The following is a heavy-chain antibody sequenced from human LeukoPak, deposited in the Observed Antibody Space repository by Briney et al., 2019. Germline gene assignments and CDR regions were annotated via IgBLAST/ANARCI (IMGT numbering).Heavy chain of an antibody. D-gene: IGHD5-18*01. CDR3: ATLGYSYGYTEFDY. CDR1: GFTFSSYE. CDR2: ISSSGSTI. J-gene: IGHJ4*02. Sequence: GGSLRLSCAASGFTFSSYEMNWVRQAPGKGLEWVSYISSSGSTIYYADSVKGRFTISRDNAKNSLYLQMNSLRAEDTAVYYCATLGYSYGYTEFDYWGQGTLVTVSS. V-gene: IGHV3-48*03.